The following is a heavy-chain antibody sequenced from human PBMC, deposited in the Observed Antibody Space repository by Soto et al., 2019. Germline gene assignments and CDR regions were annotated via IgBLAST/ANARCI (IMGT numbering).Heavy chain of an antibody. CDR2: ISSSSSTI. V-gene: IGHV3-48*04. J-gene: IGHJ6*02. D-gene: IGHD3-10*01. CDR1: GFTFISYN. CDR3: AGGESVMDV. Sequence: TVETLILSCAASGFTFISYNMNWVRQAPGKGLEWVSYISSSSSTIYYADSVKGRFTISRDNAKNTLYLQMNSLRAEDTAVYYCAGGESVMDVWGQGTSVPVSS.